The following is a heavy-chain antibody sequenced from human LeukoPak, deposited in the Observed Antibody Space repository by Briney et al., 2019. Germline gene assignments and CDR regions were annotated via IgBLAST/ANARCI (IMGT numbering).Heavy chain of an antibody. Sequence: GGSLRPSCAASGFTFSSYAMSWVRQAPGKGLEWVSAISGSGGSTYYADSVKGRFTISRDNSKNTLYLQMNSLRAEDTAVYYCAKDREGYCGGDCYSEGYWGQGTLVTVSS. V-gene: IGHV3-23*01. CDR2: ISGSGGST. D-gene: IGHD2-21*02. CDR3: AKDREGYCGGDCYSEGY. CDR1: GFTFSSYA. J-gene: IGHJ4*02.